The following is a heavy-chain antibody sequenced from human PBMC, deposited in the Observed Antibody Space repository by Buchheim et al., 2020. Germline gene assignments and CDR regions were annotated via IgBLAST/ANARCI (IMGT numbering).Heavy chain of an antibody. CDR3: AKTVHILPGYQRWVYYMDV. Sequence: EMQLLESGGGLVQPGGSLRISCVASGFTFNTSAMTWVRQAPGKGLEWVSAIRGSGFDTYYADSVTGRFTISRDNSNNMLCLEMNSLRAEDAAIYFCAKTVHILPGYQRWVYYMDVWGKGP. CDR2: IRGSGFDT. V-gene: IGHV3-23*01. D-gene: IGHD3-9*01. J-gene: IGHJ6*03. CDR1: GFTFNTSA.